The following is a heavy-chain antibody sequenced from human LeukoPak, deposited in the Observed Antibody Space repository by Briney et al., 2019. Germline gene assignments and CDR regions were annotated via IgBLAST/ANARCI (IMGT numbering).Heavy chain of an antibody. Sequence: SGGSLRLSCAASGFTVSSNYMGWVRQAPGKGLEWVSVIYSGGRTYYADSVKGRFTISRDNSKNTLYLQMNSLRAEDTAVYYCAREGRYYFDYWGQGTLVTVSS. CDR1: GFTVSSNY. V-gene: IGHV3-53*01. CDR2: IYSGGRT. CDR3: AREGRYYFDY. J-gene: IGHJ4*02.